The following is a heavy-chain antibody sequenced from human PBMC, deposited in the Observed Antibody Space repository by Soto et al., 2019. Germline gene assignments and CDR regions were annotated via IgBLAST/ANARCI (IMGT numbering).Heavy chain of an antibody. CDR3: ARGPNIAAAGTFDY. CDR2: IKQDGSEK. CDR1: GFTFSSYW. V-gene: IGHV3-7*03. D-gene: IGHD6-13*01. Sequence: PGGSLRLSCAASGFTFSSYWMSWVRQAPGKGLEWVANIKQDGSEKYYVDSVKGRFTISRDNAKNSLYLQMNSLRAEDTAVYYCARGPNIAAAGTFDYWGQGTLVTVSS. J-gene: IGHJ4*02.